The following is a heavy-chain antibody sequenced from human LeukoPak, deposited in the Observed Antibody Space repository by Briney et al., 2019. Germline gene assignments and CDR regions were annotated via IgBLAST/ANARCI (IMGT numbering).Heavy chain of an antibody. Sequence: GGSLRLSCAASGFAFSTYAMSWVRQAPGKGLEWVSGISGSGGSTYYAGSVKGRFTISRDNSKNTMYLQMNSLRAEDTAVYYCLCRGMSGRSAARAPAYWGQGTLVTVSS. CDR1: GFAFSTYA. D-gene: IGHD6-25*01. J-gene: IGHJ4*02. CDR2: ISGSGGST. CDR3: LCRGMSGRSAARAPAY. V-gene: IGHV3-23*01.